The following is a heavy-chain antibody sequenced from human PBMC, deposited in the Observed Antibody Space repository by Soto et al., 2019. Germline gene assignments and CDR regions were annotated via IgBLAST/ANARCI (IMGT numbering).Heavy chain of an antibody. CDR3: RGDGEITFSIWSSGAF. CDR2: IIPFHGVT. J-gene: IGHJ4*02. V-gene: IGHV1-69*08. Sequence: QVQLVQSGAEVKKPGSSVKVSCKASGGTFSPYTINWVRQAPGQGLEWMGRIIPFHGVTNYAQKFQARVTIPGDKSTGTAYMGRGGRGLKDRAWYYGRGDGEITFSIWSSGAFGGRGTLVP. CDR1: GGTFSPYT. D-gene: IGHD3-16*01.